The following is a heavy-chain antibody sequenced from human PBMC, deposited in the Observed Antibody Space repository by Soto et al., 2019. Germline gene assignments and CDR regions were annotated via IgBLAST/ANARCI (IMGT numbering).Heavy chain of an antibody. V-gene: IGHV4-4*02. CDR1: GGSISSSNW. J-gene: IGHJ5*02. Sequence: SETLSLTCAVSGGSISSSNWWSWVRQPPGKGLEWIGEIYHSGSTNYNPSLKSRVTISVDKSKNQFSLKLSSVTAADTAVYYCARDAGYYSSSSGDWFDPWGQGTLVTVSS. CDR3: ARDAGYYSSSSGDWFDP. D-gene: IGHD6-6*01. CDR2: IYHSGST.